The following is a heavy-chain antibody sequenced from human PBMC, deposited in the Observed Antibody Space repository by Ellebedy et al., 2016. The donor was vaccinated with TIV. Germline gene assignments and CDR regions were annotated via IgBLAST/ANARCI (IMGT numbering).Heavy chain of an antibody. CDR1: GGSISSSSYY. CDR2: IYYSGST. CDR3: ARPVSILAADWFDP. Sequence: MPSETLSLTCTVSGGSISSSSYYWGWIRQPPGKGLEWIGSIYYSGSTYYNPSLKSRVTISVDTSKNHFSLKLNSVIAADTAVYFCARPVSILAADWFDPWGQGTLVTVSS. D-gene: IGHD6-13*01. V-gene: IGHV4-39*02. J-gene: IGHJ5*02.